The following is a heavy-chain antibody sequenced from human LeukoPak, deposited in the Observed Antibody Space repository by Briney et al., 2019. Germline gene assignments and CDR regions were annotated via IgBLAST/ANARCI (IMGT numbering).Heavy chain of an antibody. Sequence: PGGSLRLSCAASGFTFSSYAMAWVRQAPGKGLEWVSVISGSGGSTYYADSVKGRFTISRDNAKESLYLQMNSLRAEDTAVYYCARDLRNYDSSGYPDYWGQGTLVTVSP. CDR2: ISGSGGST. CDR3: ARDLRNYDSSGYPDY. J-gene: IGHJ4*02. CDR1: GFTFSSYA. D-gene: IGHD3-22*01. V-gene: IGHV3-23*01.